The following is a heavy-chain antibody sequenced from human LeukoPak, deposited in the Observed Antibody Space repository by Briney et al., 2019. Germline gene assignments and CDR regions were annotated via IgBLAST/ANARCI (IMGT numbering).Heavy chain of an antibody. J-gene: IGHJ4*02. V-gene: IGHV4-34*01. CDR3: ARRIVGATRCFDY. Sequence: SETLSLTCAVYGGSFSGYYWSWIRQPPGKGLEWIGEINHSGSTNYNPSLKSRVTISVDTSKNQFSLKLSSVTAADTAVYYCARRIVGATRCFDYWGQGTLVTVSS. D-gene: IGHD1-26*01. CDR1: GGSFSGYY. CDR2: INHSGST.